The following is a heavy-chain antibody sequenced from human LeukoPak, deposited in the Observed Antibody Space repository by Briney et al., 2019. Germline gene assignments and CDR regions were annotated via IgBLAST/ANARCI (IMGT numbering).Heavy chain of an antibody. Sequence: SQTLSLTCTVSGGSISSGGYYWSWIRQHPGKGLEWIGYIYYSGSTYYNPSLKSRVTISVDTSKNQFSLKLSSVTAADTAVYYCARRTIYYDSSGYYSYFDYWGQGTLVTVSS. CDR1: GGSISSGGYY. CDR2: IYYSGST. CDR3: ARRTIYYDSSGYYSYFDY. J-gene: IGHJ4*02. D-gene: IGHD3-22*01. V-gene: IGHV4-31*03.